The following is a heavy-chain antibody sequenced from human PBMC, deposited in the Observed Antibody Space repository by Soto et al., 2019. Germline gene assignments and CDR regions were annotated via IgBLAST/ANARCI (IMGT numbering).Heavy chain of an antibody. J-gene: IGHJ3*02. Sequence: GESLKISCKGSGYSFTSYWIGWVRQMPGKGLEWMGIIYPGDSDTRYSPSFQGQVTISADKSISTAYLQWSSLKASDTAMYYCARTSRGYSGYDDAFDIWGQGTMVTVSS. CDR2: IYPGDSDT. CDR3: ARTSRGYSGYDDAFDI. D-gene: IGHD5-12*01. CDR1: GYSFTSYW. V-gene: IGHV5-51*01.